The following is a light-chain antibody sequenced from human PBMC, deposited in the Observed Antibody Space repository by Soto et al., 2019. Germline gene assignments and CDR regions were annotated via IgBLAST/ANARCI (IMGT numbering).Light chain of an antibody. CDR1: QSLLHSNGYNF. CDR2: LGS. Sequence: DIVMTQSPLSLPVTPGEAASISCRSSQSLLHSNGYNFLDWYLQKPGQSPQILINLGSNRSSGVPDRFSGSGSRTDFTLKISRVEAEDVGVYYCMQALQSPRTFGQGTKVEIK. V-gene: IGKV2-28*01. J-gene: IGKJ1*01. CDR3: MQALQSPRT.